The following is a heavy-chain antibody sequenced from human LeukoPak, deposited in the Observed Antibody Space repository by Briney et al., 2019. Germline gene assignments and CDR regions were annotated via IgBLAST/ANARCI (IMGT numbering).Heavy chain of an antibody. V-gene: IGHV1-69*13. J-gene: IGHJ6*03. CDR1: GGTFSSYA. Sequence: ASVKVSCKASGGTFSSYAINWVRQAPGQGLEWMGGIIPIFGTANYAQKFQGRVTAYMELSSLRSEDTAVYYCARVLSSSWPPYYYYYMDVWGKGTTVTVSS. CDR3: ARVLSSSWPPYYYYYMDV. D-gene: IGHD6-6*01. CDR2: IIPIFGTA.